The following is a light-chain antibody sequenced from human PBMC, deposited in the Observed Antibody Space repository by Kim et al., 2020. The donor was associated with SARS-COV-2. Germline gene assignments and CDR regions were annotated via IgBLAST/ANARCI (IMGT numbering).Light chain of an antibody. Sequence: SSELTQDPAVSVAVGQTVRITCQGDSLRSYYASRYQQKPGQAPVLVIYGKNNRPSGIPDRFSGSSSGNTASLTITGAQAGDEADYYCNSRDSSGNRVFGGGTQLTVL. V-gene: IGLV3-19*01. CDR2: GKN. J-gene: IGLJ2*01. CDR3: NSRDSSGNRV. CDR1: SLRSYY.